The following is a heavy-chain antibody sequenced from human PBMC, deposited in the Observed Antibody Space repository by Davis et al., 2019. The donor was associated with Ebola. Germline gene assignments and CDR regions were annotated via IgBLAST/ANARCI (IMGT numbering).Heavy chain of an antibody. CDR1: GFTFSSYS. J-gene: IGHJ3*02. CDR2: ISSSSSYI. Sequence: GGSLRLSCAASGFTFSSYSMNWVRQAPGKGLEWVSSISSSSSYIYYADSVKGRFTISRDNAKNSLYLQMNSLRAEDTAVYYCARGCRSLGKDAFDIWGQGTMVTVSS. CDR3: ARGCRSLGKDAFDI. V-gene: IGHV3-21*01. D-gene: IGHD7-27*01.